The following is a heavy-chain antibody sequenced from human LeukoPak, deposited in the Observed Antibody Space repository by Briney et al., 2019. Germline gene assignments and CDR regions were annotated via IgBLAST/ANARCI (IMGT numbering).Heavy chain of an antibody. CDR3: ARDYYDSSGYYYGTNFDY. D-gene: IGHD3-22*01. J-gene: IGHJ4*02. V-gene: IGHV3-23*01. CDR1: GFTFSTYA. CDR2: ISANGGST. Sequence: PGGSLRLSCAASGFTFSTYAMSWVRLAPGKGLEWVSAISANGGSTFYADSVKGRFTVSRDSSKDTLYLQMNSLRAEDTAVYYCARDYYDSSGYYYGTNFDYWGQGTLVTVSS.